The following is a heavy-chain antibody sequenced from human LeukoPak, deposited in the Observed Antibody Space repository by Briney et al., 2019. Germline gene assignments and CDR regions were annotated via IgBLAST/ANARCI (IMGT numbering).Heavy chain of an antibody. CDR2: IYYSGST. CDR1: GGSISSGGYY. V-gene: IGHV4-31*03. Sequence: SETLSLTCTVSGGSISSGGYYWSWIRQHPGKGLEWIGYIYYSGSTYYNLSLKSRVTISVDTSKNQFSLKLSSVTAADTAVYYCARDQLLTFDYWGQGTLVTVSS. D-gene: IGHD2-2*01. J-gene: IGHJ4*02. CDR3: ARDQLLTFDY.